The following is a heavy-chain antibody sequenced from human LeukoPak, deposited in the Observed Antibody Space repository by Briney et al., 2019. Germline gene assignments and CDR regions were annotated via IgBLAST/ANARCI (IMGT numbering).Heavy chain of an antibody. Sequence: SETLSLTCTVSGGSISSYYRSWIRQPPGKGLEWIGYIYYSGSTNYNPSLKSRVTISVDTSKNQFSLKLSSVTAADTAVYYCARDYYDSSGYYYGWYFDLWGRGTLVTVSS. V-gene: IGHV4-59*01. CDR1: GGSISSYY. J-gene: IGHJ2*01. CDR2: IYYSGST. D-gene: IGHD3-22*01. CDR3: ARDYYDSSGYYYGWYFDL.